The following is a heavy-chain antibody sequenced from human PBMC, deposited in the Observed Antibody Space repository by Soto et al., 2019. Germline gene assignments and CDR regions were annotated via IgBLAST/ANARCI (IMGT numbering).Heavy chain of an antibody. CDR2: ISGSGGST. Sequence: GGSLRLSCAASGFPFSSYAMSWVRQAPGKGLEWVSAISGSGGSTYYADSVKGRFTISRDNSKNTLYLQMNSLRAEDTAVYYCAKGRYYYDRESWGQGTLVTVSS. J-gene: IGHJ5*02. V-gene: IGHV3-23*01. CDR3: AKGRYYYDRES. CDR1: GFPFSSYA. D-gene: IGHD3-22*01.